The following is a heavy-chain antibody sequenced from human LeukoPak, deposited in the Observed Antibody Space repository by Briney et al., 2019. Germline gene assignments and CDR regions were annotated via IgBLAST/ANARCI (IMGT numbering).Heavy chain of an antibody. D-gene: IGHD5-24*01. Sequence: GGSLRLSCAASGFTFSSYGMHWVRQAPGKGLEWVAFIRYDGSNKYFADSVKGRFTISRDNSKNTLYLQMNSLRAEDTAVYYCASCRDGYNLDAFDIWGQGTMVTVSS. CDR1: GFTFSSYG. CDR3: ASCRDGYNLDAFDI. V-gene: IGHV3-30*02. CDR2: IRYDGSNK. J-gene: IGHJ3*02.